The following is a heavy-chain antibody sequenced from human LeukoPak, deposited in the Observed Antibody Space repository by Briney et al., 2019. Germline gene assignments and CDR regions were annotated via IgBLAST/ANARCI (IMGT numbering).Heavy chain of an antibody. CDR2: IYPGDSDT. V-gene: IGHV5-51*01. D-gene: IGHD3-10*01. J-gene: IGHJ3*02. CDR1: GYSFTSYW. CDR3: ARQNRANAYYYGSGRDLVGAFDI. Sequence: GESLKVSCKGSGYSFTSYWIGWVRQMPGKGLEWMGIIYPGDSDTRYSPSFQGQVTISADKSISTAYLQWSSLKASDTAMYYCARQNRANAYYYGSGRDLVGAFDIWGQGTMVTVSS.